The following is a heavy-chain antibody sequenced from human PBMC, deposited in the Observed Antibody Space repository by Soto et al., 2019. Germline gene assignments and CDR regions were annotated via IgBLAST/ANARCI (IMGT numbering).Heavy chain of an antibody. J-gene: IGHJ6*02. V-gene: IGHV1-69*13. CDR2: IIPIFGTP. Sequence: SVKVSCKASGGTFSSYAISWVRQAPGQGLEWMGGIIPIFGTPDYAQKFQGRVTITADESTRTASMELSSLRSDDTAVYYCARGDSTDCSNGVCSFFYNHDMDVWGQGTTVTVSS. CDR1: GGTFSSYA. D-gene: IGHD2-8*01. CDR3: ARGDSTDCSNGVCSFFYNHDMDV.